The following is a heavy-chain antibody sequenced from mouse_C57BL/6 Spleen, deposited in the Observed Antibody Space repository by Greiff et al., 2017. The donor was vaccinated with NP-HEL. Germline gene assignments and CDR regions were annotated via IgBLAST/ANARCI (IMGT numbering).Heavy chain of an antibody. Sequence: QVQLQQPGAELVMPGASVKLSCKASGYTFTSYWMHWVKQRPGQGLELIGEIDPSDSYTNSNQKFKGKSTLTVDKSSSTAYMQLCSLTSEDSAVYYCARGNGYGNYEGYFDVWGTGTTVTVSS. CDR3: ARGNGYGNYEGYFDV. CDR2: IDPSDSYT. D-gene: IGHD2-10*02. CDR1: GYTFTSYW. V-gene: IGHV1-69*01. J-gene: IGHJ1*03.